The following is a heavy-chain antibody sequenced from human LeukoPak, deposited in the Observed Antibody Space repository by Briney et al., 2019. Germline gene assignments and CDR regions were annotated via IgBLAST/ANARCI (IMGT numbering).Heavy chain of an antibody. CDR1: GYTFTGYY. D-gene: IGHD6-13*01. CDR3: ARGKIAAAPLLTRNWFDP. J-gene: IGHJ5*02. Sequence: ASVKVSCKASGYTFTGYYMHWVRQAPGQGLEWMGWINPNSGGTNYAQKFQGRVTMTRDTSISTAYMELSRLRSDDTAVYYCARGKIAAAPLLTRNWFDPWGQGTLVTVSS. V-gene: IGHV1-2*02. CDR2: INPNSGGT.